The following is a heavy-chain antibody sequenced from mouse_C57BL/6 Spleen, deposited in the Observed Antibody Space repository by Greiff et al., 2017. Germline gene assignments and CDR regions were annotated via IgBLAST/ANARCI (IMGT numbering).Heavy chain of an antibody. CDR1: GYSFTGYF. D-gene: IGHD2-4*01. CDR3: ARGNDYDDAWFAY. CDR2: INPYNGDT. J-gene: IGHJ3*01. V-gene: IGHV1-20*01. Sequence: VQLQQSGPELVKPGDSVKISCKASGYSFTGYFMNWVMQSHGKSLEWIGRINPYNGDTFYNQKFKGKATLTVDKSSSTAHMELRSLTSEDSAVYYGARGNDYDDAWFAYWGQGTLVTVSA.